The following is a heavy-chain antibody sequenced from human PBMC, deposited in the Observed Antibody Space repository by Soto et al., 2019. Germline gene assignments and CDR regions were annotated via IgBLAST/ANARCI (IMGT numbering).Heavy chain of an antibody. J-gene: IGHJ4*02. CDR1: GGTFSSYA. D-gene: IGHD1-26*01. CDR3: ASTTAGVGRYGGSVPLDY. CDR2: IIPIFGTA. V-gene: IGHV1-69*12. Sequence: QVQLVQSGAEVKKPGSSVKVSCKASGGTFSSYAISWVRQAPGQGLEWMGGIIPIFGTANYAQKFQGRVTITADESTSTAYMELSSLRSEDTAVYYCASTTAGVGRYGGSVPLDYWGQGTLVTVSS.